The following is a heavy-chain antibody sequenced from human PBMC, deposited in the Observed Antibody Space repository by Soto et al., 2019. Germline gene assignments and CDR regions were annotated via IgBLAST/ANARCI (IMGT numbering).Heavy chain of an antibody. J-gene: IGHJ4*02. Sequence: GGSLRLSCEGSGFTFNDYYMTWIRQAPGKGLEWVAYINTLSTAIYYADSVKGRFTIARDNAKNSLYLQMNGLRAEDTATYYCARRLQWQLRPLDSWGRGTLVTVSS. CDR2: INTLSTAI. V-gene: IGHV3-11*01. CDR1: GFTFNDYY. CDR3: ARRLQWQLRPLDS. D-gene: IGHD6-19*01.